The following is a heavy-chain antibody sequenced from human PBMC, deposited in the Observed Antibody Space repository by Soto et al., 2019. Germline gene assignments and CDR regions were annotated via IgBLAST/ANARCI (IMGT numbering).Heavy chain of an antibody. J-gene: IGHJ4*02. Sequence: GGSLRLSCAASGFTFSSYAMHWVRQAPGKGLEYVSAISSNGGSTYYANSVKGRFTISRDNSKNTLYLQMGSLRAEDMAVYYCARSGKRGYCSGGSCYNHLISYDYWGQGTLVTVSS. D-gene: IGHD2-15*01. CDR3: ARSGKRGYCSGGSCYNHLISYDY. V-gene: IGHV3-64*01. CDR1: GFTFSSYA. CDR2: ISSNGGST.